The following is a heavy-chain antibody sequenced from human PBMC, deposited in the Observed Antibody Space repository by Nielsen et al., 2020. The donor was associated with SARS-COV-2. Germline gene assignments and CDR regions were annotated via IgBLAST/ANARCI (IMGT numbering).Heavy chain of an antibody. CDR3: ARGSNTHDNDY. CDR1: GFTVSSNY. Sequence: GESLKISCAASGFTVSSNYMSWVRQAPGKGLEWVSVIYSGGSTYYADSVKGRFTISRDNSKNTLYLQMNSLRAEDTAVYYCARGSNTHDNDYWGQGTLVTVSS. CDR2: IYSGGST. V-gene: IGHV3-53*05. D-gene: IGHD3-9*01. J-gene: IGHJ4*02.